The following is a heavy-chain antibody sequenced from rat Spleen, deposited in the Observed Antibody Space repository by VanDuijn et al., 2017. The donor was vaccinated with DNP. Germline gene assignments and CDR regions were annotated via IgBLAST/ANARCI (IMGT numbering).Heavy chain of an antibody. CDR1: GFTFSDYN. Sequence: EVQLVESGGGLVQPGRSLKLSCAASGFTFSDYNMAWVRQAPKKGLEWVATIGTGGGDTYYRDSVKGRFTISRDNAKNTQYLQMDSLRSDDTATYYCARGADGFDYWGQGLMVTVSS. D-gene: IGHD1-6*01. CDR3: ARGADGFDY. V-gene: IGHV5S23*01. J-gene: IGHJ2*01. CDR2: IGTGGGDT.